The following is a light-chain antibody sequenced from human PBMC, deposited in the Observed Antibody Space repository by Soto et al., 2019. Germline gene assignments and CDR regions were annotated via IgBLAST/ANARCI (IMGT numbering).Light chain of an antibody. V-gene: IGKV2-28*01. CDR3: MQTLQTPFT. Sequence: DIVMTQSPLSLPVTPGEPASISCRSSQSLLNSNGFNYLDWYLQKPGQSPQLLIYLGSYRDSGVPDRFSGSGSGTDFTLTISRVEAEDVGFYYCMQTLQTPFTFGPGTKAEI. J-gene: IGKJ3*01. CDR2: LGS. CDR1: QSLLNSNGFNY.